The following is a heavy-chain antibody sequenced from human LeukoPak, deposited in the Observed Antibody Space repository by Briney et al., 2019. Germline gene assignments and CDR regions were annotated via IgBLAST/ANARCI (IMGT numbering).Heavy chain of an antibody. CDR2: ISGSGGST. CDR1: GFTFSSYA. Sequence: GGSLRLSCAASGFTFSSYAMSWVRQAPGKGLEWVSAISGSGGSTYYADSVKGRFTISRDNAKNSLYLQMNSLRAEDTAVYYCARKEAAMNYWGQGTLVTVSS. V-gene: IGHV3-23*01. D-gene: IGHD2-2*01. J-gene: IGHJ4*02. CDR3: ARKEAAMNY.